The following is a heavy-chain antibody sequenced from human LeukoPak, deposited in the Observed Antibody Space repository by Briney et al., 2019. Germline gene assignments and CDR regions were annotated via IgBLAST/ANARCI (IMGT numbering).Heavy chain of an antibody. Sequence: GGSLRLSCAASGFTFSSYWMSWVRQVPGKGLEWVANIKQDGSEKYYVDSVKGRFTISRDNAKNSVYLQMNSLRAEDTAVYYCARDGSGIAYYYYGMDVWGQGTTVIVSS. CDR1: GFTFSSYW. J-gene: IGHJ6*02. CDR3: ARDGSGIAYYYYGMDV. V-gene: IGHV3-7*01. D-gene: IGHD6-13*01. CDR2: IKQDGSEK.